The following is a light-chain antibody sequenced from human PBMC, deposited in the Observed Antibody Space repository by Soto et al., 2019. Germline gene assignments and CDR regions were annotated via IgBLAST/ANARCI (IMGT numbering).Light chain of an antibody. Sequence: DIVMPQSPLSLPVTPGEPASISCRSSQSLVHSNGYNYLDWYQQKPGQSPQLLIFLASTRVSGVPDRFSGSGSGTNFTLKISRVEAEDVGVYYCMQALQTPRTFGQGTKV. V-gene: IGKV2-28*01. CDR1: QSLVHSNGYNY. CDR2: LAS. J-gene: IGKJ1*01. CDR3: MQALQTPRT.